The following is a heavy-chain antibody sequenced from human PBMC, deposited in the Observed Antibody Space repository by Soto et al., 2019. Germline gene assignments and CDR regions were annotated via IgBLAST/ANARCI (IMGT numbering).Heavy chain of an antibody. V-gene: IGHV1-8*01. CDR2: MNPNSGNT. Sequence: ASVKVSCKASGYTFTSYDISWVRQATGQGLEWMGWMNPNSGNTGYAQKFQGRVTMTRNTSISTAYMELSSLRSEDTAVYYCARGRRDDFWSGYPLSNYYMDVWGKGTTVTVSS. CDR1: GYTFTSYD. CDR3: ARGRRDDFWSGYPLSNYYMDV. D-gene: IGHD3-3*01. J-gene: IGHJ6*03.